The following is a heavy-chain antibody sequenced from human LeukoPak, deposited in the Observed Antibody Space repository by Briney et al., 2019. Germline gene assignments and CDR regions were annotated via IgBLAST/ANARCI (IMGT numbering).Heavy chain of an antibody. Sequence: PSETLSLTCTVSGGSVSSYYWSWIRQPAGKGLERIGRINPSGSTNYNPSLKSRLTMSVDTSKNQFSLKLSSVTAADTAVYYCAKYYDFWSGYYDIWGQGTMVTVSS. V-gene: IGHV4-4*07. CDR1: GGSVSSYY. CDR2: INPSGST. CDR3: AKYYDFWSGYYDI. J-gene: IGHJ3*02. D-gene: IGHD3-3*01.